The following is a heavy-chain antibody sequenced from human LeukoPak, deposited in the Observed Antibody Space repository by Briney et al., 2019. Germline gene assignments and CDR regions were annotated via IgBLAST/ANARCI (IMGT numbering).Heavy chain of an antibody. V-gene: IGHV3-21*01. CDR3: AKDSLQAGKPSYYFDY. CDR2: ISSSSSYI. D-gene: IGHD3-10*01. J-gene: IGHJ4*02. CDR1: GFTFSSYS. Sequence: GGSLRLSCAASGFTFSSYSMNWVRQAPGKGLEWVSSISSSSSYIYYADSVKGRFTISRDNAKNSLYLQMNSLRAEDTAVYYCAKDSLQAGKPSYYFDYWGQGTLVTVSS.